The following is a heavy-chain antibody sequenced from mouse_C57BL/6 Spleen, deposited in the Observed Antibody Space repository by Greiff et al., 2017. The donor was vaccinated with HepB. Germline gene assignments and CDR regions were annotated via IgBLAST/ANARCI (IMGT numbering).Heavy chain of an antibody. V-gene: IGHV3-6*01. J-gene: IGHJ2*01. Sequence: DVKLQESGPGLVKPSQSLSLTCSVTGYSITSGYYWNWIRQFPGNKLEWMGYISYDGSNNYNPSLKNRISITRDTSKNQFFLKLNSVTTEDTATYYCAILAPFDYWGQGTTLTVSS. CDR2: ISYDGSN. CDR3: AILAPFDY. CDR1: GYSITSGYY. D-gene: IGHD4-1*01.